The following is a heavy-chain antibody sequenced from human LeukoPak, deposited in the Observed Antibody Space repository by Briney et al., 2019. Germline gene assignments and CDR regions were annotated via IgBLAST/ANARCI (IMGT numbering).Heavy chain of an antibody. CDR3: ARGGYSYGPGAFDI. CDR2: ISSNGGST. J-gene: IGHJ3*02. D-gene: IGHD5-18*01. CDR1: GFTFSTYA. Sequence: GGSLRLSCAASGFTFSTYAMHWVRQAPGKGLEYVSAISSNGGSTYYANSVKGRFTISRDNSKNTLYLQMGSLRAEDMAVYYCARGGYSYGPGAFDIWGQGTMVTVSS. V-gene: IGHV3-64*01.